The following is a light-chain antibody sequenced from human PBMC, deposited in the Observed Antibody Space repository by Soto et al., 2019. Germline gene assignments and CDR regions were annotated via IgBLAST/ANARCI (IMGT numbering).Light chain of an antibody. Sequence: QSALTQPASVSGSPGQSITISCTGTSSDVGGYKFVSWYQQHPGKVPKLMIYEVSSRPSGVSNRFSGSKSGNTASLTISGLQAEDEADYYCSSYTTSSTLEVFRTGTKLTVL. V-gene: IGLV2-14*01. CDR3: SSYTTSSTLEV. J-gene: IGLJ1*01. CDR1: SSDVGGYKF. CDR2: EVS.